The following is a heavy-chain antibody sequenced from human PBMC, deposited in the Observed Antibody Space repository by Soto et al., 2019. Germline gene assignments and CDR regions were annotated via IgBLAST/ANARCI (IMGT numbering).Heavy chain of an antibody. CDR1: GYTLTELS. J-gene: IGHJ3*02. V-gene: IGHV1-24*01. Sequence: ASVKVSCKVSGYTLTELSMHWVRQAPGKGLEWMGGFDPEDGETIYAQKFQGRVTMTEDTSTDTAYMELSSLRSEDTAVSYCATYFPRSDMTYAFDIWGQGTMVTVSS. CDR3: ATYFPRSDMTYAFDI. CDR2: FDPEDGET. D-gene: IGHD2-21*02.